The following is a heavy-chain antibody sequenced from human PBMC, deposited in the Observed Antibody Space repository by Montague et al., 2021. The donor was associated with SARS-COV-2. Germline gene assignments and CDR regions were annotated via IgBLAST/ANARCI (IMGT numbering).Heavy chain of an antibody. CDR1: GGSMSDHY. Sequence: TCTVSGGSMSDHYWAWIRQPPGKVLEWLAYIYYSGGINSNASLKXRVSMSVDTSKNQFSLKLTSVTAADTAVYYCARAVSVRRAVNWFDPWGQGTLVTVSS. V-gene: IGHV4-59*11. D-gene: IGHD3-10*01. J-gene: IGHJ5*02. CDR3: ARAVSVRRAVNWFDP. CDR2: IYYSGGI.